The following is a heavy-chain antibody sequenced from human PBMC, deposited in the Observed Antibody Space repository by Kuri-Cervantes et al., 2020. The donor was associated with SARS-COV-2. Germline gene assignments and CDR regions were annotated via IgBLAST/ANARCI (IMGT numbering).Heavy chain of an antibody. CDR1: GFTFSSYA. Sequence: GESLKISCAASGFTFSSYAMHWVRQAPGKGLEWVAVISYDGSNKYYADSVKGRFTISRDNSKNTLYLQMNSLRAEDTAVYYCARDLHCSSTSCYSPWFDPGGRETLSPSPQ. CDR3: ARDLHCSSTSCYSPWFDP. J-gene: IGHJ5*02. V-gene: IGHV3-30-3*01. CDR2: ISYDGSNK. D-gene: IGHD2-2*01.